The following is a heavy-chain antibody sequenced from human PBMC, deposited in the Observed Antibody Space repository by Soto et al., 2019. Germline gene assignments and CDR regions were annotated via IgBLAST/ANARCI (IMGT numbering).Heavy chain of an antibody. V-gene: IGHV4-59*01. CDR3: ARRYGGNFDY. J-gene: IGHJ4*02. CDR2: IYYSGGT. Sequence: QVQLQESGPGLVKPSETLSLTCTVSGGSISSYYWSWIRQPPGKGLEWIGYIYYSGGTNYNPSLXRXVXIXXDTSKNQFSLKLSSVTAADTAVYYCARRYGGNFDYWGQGTLVTVSS. D-gene: IGHD3-16*01. CDR1: GGSISSYY.